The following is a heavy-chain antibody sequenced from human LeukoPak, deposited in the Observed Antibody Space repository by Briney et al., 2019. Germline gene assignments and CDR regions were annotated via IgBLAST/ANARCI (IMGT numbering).Heavy chain of an antibody. D-gene: IGHD3-3*01. J-gene: IGHJ4*02. CDR3: ARDPNYYDFWSGYYFDY. V-gene: IGHV1-69*04. Sequence: GASVKVSCKASGGTFSSYAISWVRQAPGQGLEWMGRIIPILGIANYAQKFQGRVTITADKSTSTAYMELSSLRSEDTAVYYCARDPNYYDFWSGYYFDYWGQGTLVTVSS. CDR1: GGTFSSYA. CDR2: IIPILGIA.